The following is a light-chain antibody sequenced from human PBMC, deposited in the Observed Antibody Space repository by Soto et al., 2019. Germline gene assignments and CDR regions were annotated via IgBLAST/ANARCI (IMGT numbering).Light chain of an antibody. J-gene: IGKJ1*01. CDR2: AAS. CDR1: QGIRSY. V-gene: IGKV1-9*01. Sequence: IQLTQTTSSLSASVGDRVAITCRASQGIRSYLAWYQQKPWKAPKFLIYAASTLQSGVPSRFSGSGSGTDFTLTISSLQPDDFATYYCQHYNSYSEAFGQRTNVDI. CDR3: QHYNSYSEA.